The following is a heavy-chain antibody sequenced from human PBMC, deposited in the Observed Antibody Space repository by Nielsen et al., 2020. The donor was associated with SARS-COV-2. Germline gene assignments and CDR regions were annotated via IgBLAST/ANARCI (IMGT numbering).Heavy chain of an antibody. V-gene: IGHV1-18*04. J-gene: IGHJ4*02. D-gene: IGHD1-7*01. CDR1: GYTFNTYG. CDR3: AIDRNQGTIDH. CDR2: ISGYNGNT. Sequence: ASVKVSCKASGYTFNTYGINWVRQAPGLGLEWMGWISGYNGNTNYAQKFQGRVTMTTDTSTSTVYMELRSLRFDDTAVYYCAIDRNQGTIDHWGQGTLVTVSS.